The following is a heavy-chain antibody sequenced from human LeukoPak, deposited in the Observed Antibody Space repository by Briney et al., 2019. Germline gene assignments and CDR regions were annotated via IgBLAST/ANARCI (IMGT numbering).Heavy chain of an antibody. J-gene: IGHJ3*02. Sequence: GASVKVSCKASGYTFTSYGISWVRQAPGQGLEWMGWISAYNGNTNYAQKLQGRVTMTTDTSTSTAYMELRSLRSDDTAVYYCARVSSRRRMGVTLRDDAFDIWGQGTMVIVSS. V-gene: IGHV1-18*01. CDR2: ISAYNGNT. D-gene: IGHD1-26*01. CDR1: GYTFTSYG. CDR3: ARVSSRRRMGVTLRDDAFDI.